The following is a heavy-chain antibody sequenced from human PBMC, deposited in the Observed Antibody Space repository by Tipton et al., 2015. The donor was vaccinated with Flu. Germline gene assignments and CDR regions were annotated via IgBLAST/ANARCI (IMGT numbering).Heavy chain of an antibody. CDR2: IHYSGSP. J-gene: IGHJ4*02. D-gene: IGHD3-10*01. V-gene: IGHV4-38-2*02. CDR1: GDSMRSDYF. CDR3: ARSYYGSGIYYADY. Sequence: TLSLTCTVSGDSMRSDYFWAWIRQAPGKGLEWIGNIHYSGSPHYNPTLKSRVTISVDKSKNQFSLQLTSVTAADTAVYYCARSYYGSGIYYADYWGQGTLVTVSS.